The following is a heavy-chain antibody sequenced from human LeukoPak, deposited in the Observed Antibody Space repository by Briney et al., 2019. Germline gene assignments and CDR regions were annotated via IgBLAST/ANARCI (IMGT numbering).Heavy chain of an antibody. D-gene: IGHD3-9*01. CDR3: ARAIGLTGGGVDV. CDR2: ITDSGNTI. V-gene: IGHV3-11*01. J-gene: IGHJ6*02. CDR1: GFTFSDYN. Sequence: GGSLRLSCAASGFTFSDYNMNWVRQAPGKGLEWVSYITDSGNTIHYADSVKGRFTISRDNAKNSLYLQMNSLRAEDTAVYYCARAIGLTGGGVDVWGQGTTVTVSS.